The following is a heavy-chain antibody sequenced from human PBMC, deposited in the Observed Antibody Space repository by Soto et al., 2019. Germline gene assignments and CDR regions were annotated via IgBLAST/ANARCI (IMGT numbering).Heavy chain of an antibody. CDR3: TREEYCTGGTCYRYFGL. V-gene: IGHV1-3*01. Sequence: QAQLVQSGAEVKKPGASVRVSCTTSGYTFTAYHIHWLRQAPGQRLEWLGWINPDNGNTKYSQNFWGRVTTTRDTSASTAHMELSSLRPEDTALYYCTREEYCTGGTCYRYFGLWGRGTLVTVSS. CDR1: GYTFTAYH. D-gene: IGHD2-15*01. J-gene: IGHJ2*01. CDR2: INPDNGNT.